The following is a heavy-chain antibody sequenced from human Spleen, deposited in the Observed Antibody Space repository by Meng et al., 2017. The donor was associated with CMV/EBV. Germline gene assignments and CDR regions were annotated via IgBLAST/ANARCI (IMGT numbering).Heavy chain of an antibody. CDR2: IGSRGGYI. CDR3: ARDGVAQMEH. D-gene: IGHD1-1*01. J-gene: IGHJ4*02. CDR1: GFTFNRYA. Sequence: GGSLRLSCAASGFTFNRYAMNWVRQAPGTGLEWVSSIGSRGGYIFYADSVKGRFTISRDNANNSLFLQMNSLRAEDTAAYYCARDGVAQMEHWGQGTLVTVSS. V-gene: IGHV3-21*01.